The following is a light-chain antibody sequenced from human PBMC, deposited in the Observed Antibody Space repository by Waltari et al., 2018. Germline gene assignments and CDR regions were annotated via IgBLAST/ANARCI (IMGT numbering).Light chain of an antibody. CDR1: SSDVGGYHH. Sequence: SALTQPRSVSGYPGQSVTIPCTGTSSDVGGYHHVSWYQQHPGKAPKLMIYDVSKRPSGVPDRFSGSKSGNTASLTISGLQAEDEADYYCCSYAGSYTYVFGTGTKVTVL. J-gene: IGLJ1*01. V-gene: IGLV2-11*01. CDR3: CSYAGSYTYV. CDR2: DVS.